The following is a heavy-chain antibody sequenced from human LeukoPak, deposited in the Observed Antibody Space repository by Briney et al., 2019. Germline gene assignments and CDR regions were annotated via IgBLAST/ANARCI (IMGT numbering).Heavy chain of an antibody. CDR1: GGSFSGYY. CDR3: ARDRVRGNANPYFDY. D-gene: IGHD1-1*01. CDR2: INHSGST. V-gene: IGHV4-34*01. J-gene: IGHJ4*02. Sequence: SETLSLTCAVYGGSFSGYYWSWIRQPPGKGLEWIGEINHSGSTNYNPSLKSRVTISIDTSKNQFSLKLSSVTAADTAVYYCARDRVRGNANPYFDYRGQGTLVTVSS.